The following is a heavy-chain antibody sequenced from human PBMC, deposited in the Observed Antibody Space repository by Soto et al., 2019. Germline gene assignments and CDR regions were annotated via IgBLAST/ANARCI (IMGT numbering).Heavy chain of an antibody. D-gene: IGHD5-12*01. CDR2: IWYDESNK. V-gene: IGHV3-33*01. Sequence: GGSLRLSCAASGFTFSSYGMHWVRQAPGKGLEWVAVIWYDESNKYYADSVKGRFTISRDNSKNTLYLQMNSLRAEDTAVYYCARDHRDGYNRNWFDPWGQGT. CDR1: GFTFSSYG. J-gene: IGHJ5*02. CDR3: ARDHRDGYNRNWFDP.